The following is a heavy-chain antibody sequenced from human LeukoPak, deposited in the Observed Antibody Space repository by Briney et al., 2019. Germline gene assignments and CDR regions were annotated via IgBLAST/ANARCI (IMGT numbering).Heavy chain of an antibody. CDR2: ILEDGRIK. CDR3: AKDRETTASGTFDY. CDR1: GFTFDKYG. Sequence: GSLRLSCGASGFTFDKYGMHYVRQAPATGLEWVAVILEDGRIKKYADSVKDRFTISRDNTNNTLYLQMHSLRVEDTGIYFCAKDRETTASGTFDYWGLGTLVTVSS. V-gene: IGHV3-30*18. D-gene: IGHD1-1*01. J-gene: IGHJ4*02.